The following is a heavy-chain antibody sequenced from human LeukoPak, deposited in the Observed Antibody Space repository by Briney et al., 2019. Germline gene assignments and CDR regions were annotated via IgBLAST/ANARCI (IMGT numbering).Heavy chain of an antibody. CDR1: GFTFSGYA. D-gene: IGHD1-26*01. Sequence: PGGSLRLSCAASGFTFSGYAMHWVRQAPGKGLEWVAVVSFDGSKQYYVDSVKGRFTISRDNSKNTLYLQMNSLRADDTAVYYCARNLETGSFHGSFLYWGQGTLVTVSS. V-gene: IGHV3-30*03. CDR2: VSFDGSKQ. CDR3: ARNLETGSFHGSFLY. J-gene: IGHJ4*02.